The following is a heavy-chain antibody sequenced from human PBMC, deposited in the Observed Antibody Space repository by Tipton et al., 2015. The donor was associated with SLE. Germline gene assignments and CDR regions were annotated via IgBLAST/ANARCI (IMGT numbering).Heavy chain of an antibody. CDR2: MYYSGNT. CDR3: VRGTPFMEFERNWFDP. J-gene: IGHJ5*02. CDR1: GCSITTRSYY. Sequence: TLSLTCIVSGCSITTRSYYWGLIRQTPGKGLEWIGYMYYSGNTNYNPSLYSRVSITVDTSRNQFSLKLNSVTAADTAIYYCVRGTPFMEFERNWFDPWCQVTLVTVSS. D-gene: IGHD3-3*02. V-gene: IGHV4-61*05.